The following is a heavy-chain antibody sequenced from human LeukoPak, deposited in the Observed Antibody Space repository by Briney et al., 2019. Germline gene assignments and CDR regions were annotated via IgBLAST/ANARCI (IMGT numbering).Heavy chain of an antibody. CDR1: GYTFTSYY. Sequence: GASVKVSCKASGYTFTSYYMHWVRQAPGQGLEWMGIINPSGGSTSYAQKFQGRDTMTRDMSTSTVYMELSSLRSEDTAVYYCARDGLDIIAVAGSGGLDYWGQGTLVTVSS. CDR2: INPSGGST. D-gene: IGHD6-19*01. CDR3: ARDGLDIIAVAGSGGLDY. J-gene: IGHJ4*02. V-gene: IGHV1-46*01.